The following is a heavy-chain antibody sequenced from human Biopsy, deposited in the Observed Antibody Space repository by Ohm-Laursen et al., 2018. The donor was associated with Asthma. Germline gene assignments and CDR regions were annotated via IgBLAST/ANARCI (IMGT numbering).Heavy chain of an antibody. V-gene: IGHV1-69*13. CDR2: INSVFGTT. D-gene: IGHD2-2*01. CDR3: ARKAGSCISRTCYSLDF. CDR1: GGTFNTYV. J-gene: IGHJ4*02. Sequence: SVKVSCKSLGGTFNTYVIGWVRRAPGQGLEWMGGINSVFGTTTYPQKFQDRVTITADDSTSTVYMELSSLRSEDTAVYYCARKAGSCISRTCYSLDFWGQGTPVTVSS.